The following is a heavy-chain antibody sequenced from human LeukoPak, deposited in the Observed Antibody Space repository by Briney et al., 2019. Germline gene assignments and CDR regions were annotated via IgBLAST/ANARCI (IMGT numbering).Heavy chain of an antibody. D-gene: IGHD3-3*01. CDR2: INPSGGST. CDR3: ARDGQYYDFWSGYFAYSHFDY. V-gene: IGHV1-46*01. Sequence: GASVKVSCKASGYTFTSYYMHWVRQAPGQGLEWMGIINPSGGSTSYAQKFQGRVTMTRDTSTSTVYMELSSLRSEDTAVYYCARDGQYYDFWSGYFAYSHFDYWGQGTLVTVSS. J-gene: IGHJ4*02. CDR1: GYTFTSYY.